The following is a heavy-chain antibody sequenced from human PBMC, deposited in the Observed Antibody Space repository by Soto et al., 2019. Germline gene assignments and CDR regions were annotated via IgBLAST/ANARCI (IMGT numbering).Heavy chain of an antibody. V-gene: IGHV3-64*04. Sequence: HPGGSLRLSCSASGFTFSSYAMHWVRQAPGKGLEYVSAISSNGGSTYYADSVKGRFTISRDNSKNTLYLQMNSLRAEDTAVYYCANLGPSYYYDSSGYYQRWGQGTLVTVSS. CDR2: ISSNGGST. CDR3: ANLGPSYYYDSSGYYQR. J-gene: IGHJ1*01. CDR1: GFTFSSYA. D-gene: IGHD3-22*01.